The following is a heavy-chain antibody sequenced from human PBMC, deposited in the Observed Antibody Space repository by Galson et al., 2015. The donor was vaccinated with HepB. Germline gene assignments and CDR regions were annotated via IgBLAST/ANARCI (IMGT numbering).Heavy chain of an antibody. D-gene: IGHD3-22*01. Sequence: ETLSLTCTVSGGSISRSSYYWGWIRQPPGKGLEWIGSIYYSGSTYYSPSLKSRVTISVDTSKNQFSLKLRSVTAADTAVYYCARLSHDSSAYYFLRSYYFDDWGQGTLVTVSS. CDR1: GGSISRSSYY. CDR2: IYYSGST. V-gene: IGHV4-39*01. J-gene: IGHJ4*02. CDR3: ARLSHDSSAYYFLRSYYFDD.